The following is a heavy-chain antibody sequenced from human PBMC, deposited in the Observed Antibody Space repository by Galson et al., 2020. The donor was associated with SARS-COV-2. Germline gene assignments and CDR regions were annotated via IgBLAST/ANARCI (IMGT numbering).Heavy chain of an antibody. D-gene: IGHD3-3*01. Sequence: IKSYYFSWIRQPPGKGLEWIGYIYYIVITNYNPSIKIRLTISVDTSKNQFSLKLISVTAADTAVYYCARARVITFLGVVDSFDYWGQGTLVTVSS. CDR1: IKSYY. CDR3: ARARVITFLGVVDSFDY. V-gene: IGHV4-59*01. CDR2: IYYIVIT. J-gene: IGHJ4*02.